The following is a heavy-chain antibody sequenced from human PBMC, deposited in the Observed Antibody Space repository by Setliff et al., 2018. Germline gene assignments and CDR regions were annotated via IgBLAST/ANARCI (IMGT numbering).Heavy chain of an antibody. V-gene: IGHV3-21*06. D-gene: IGHD6-25*01. Sequence: PGGSLRLSCAASTFTLGTYSMHWVRQAPGKGLAWVSSISPYSDYIYYADSVKGRFTISRDNAKNSLYLQMNSLGAEDTAVYFCARSPANGGHDAFDVWGQGTMVT. CDR1: TFTLGTYS. CDR3: ARSPANGGHDAFDV. J-gene: IGHJ3*01. CDR2: ISPYSDYI.